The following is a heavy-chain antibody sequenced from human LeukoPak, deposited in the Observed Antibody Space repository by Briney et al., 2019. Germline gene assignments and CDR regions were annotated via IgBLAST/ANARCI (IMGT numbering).Heavy chain of an antibody. Sequence: GGSLRLSCAASGFTFSTYSMHWFLQAPAKGLEWVAVIWYDGSNKDYADSVKGRFTISRDNSKNTLYLQMNGLRAEDTALYYCARDGWGSGNFDYWGQGTLVTVSS. J-gene: IGHJ4*02. CDR3: ARDGWGSGNFDY. CDR1: GFTFSTYS. CDR2: IWYDGSNK. D-gene: IGHD3-10*01. V-gene: IGHV3-33*01.